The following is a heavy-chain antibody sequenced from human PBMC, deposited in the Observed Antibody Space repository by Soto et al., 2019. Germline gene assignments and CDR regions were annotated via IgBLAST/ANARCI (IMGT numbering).Heavy chain of an antibody. V-gene: IGHV3-74*01. CDR1: GFTFSSSW. J-gene: IGHJ4*02. CDR3: ARGPSGWYGYDY. Sequence: EVQLVESGGGLVQPGGSLRLSCAASGFTFSSSWMHWVRQAPGKGLVSVSRINSDGSTTNYADSVKGRFTISRDNAKNTLYLQMNCLRAQDTAVYYCARGPSGWYGYDYWGQGTLVTVSS. D-gene: IGHD6-19*01. CDR2: INSDGSTT.